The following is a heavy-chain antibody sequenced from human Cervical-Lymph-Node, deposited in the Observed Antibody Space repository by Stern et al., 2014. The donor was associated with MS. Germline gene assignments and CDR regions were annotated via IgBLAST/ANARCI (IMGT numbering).Heavy chain of an antibody. CDR1: GYSFTNYW. V-gene: IGHV5-51*01. Sequence: VQLVQSGAEVKKPGESLKISCKGSGYSFTNYWIGWVRQLSGKGLEWMGIIYPDDSDPRYNPSFKGQVTISVDKSISTAYLQWSSLKASDTAMYYCARAHWGSPTDSWGQGTLVTVSS. CDR3: ARAHWGSPTDS. J-gene: IGHJ4*02. CDR2: IYPDDSDP. D-gene: IGHD3-16*01.